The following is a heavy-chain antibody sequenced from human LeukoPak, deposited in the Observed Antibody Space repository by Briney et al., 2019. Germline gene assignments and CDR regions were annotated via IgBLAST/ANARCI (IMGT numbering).Heavy chain of an antibody. CDR1: GGSLSGYY. CDR2: INQSGST. D-gene: IGHD6-19*01. CDR3: AREWLVSPLFDY. Sequence: PPQTLSLTCPVYGGSLSGYYCRWLRQPPGKGLEWIGEINQSGSTNYDPSLKSRVTISVDTSKNQLTLKLSSMAAADTAVYYCAREWLVSPLFDYWGRGTLVTVSS. V-gene: IGHV4-34*01. J-gene: IGHJ4*02.